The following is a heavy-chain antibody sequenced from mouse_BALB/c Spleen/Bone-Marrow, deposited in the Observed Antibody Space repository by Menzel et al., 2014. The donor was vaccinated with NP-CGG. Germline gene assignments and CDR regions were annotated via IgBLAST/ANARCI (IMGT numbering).Heavy chain of an antibody. Sequence: EVQLQESGPSLVKPSQTLSLTRSVTGDSITSGYWNWIWKFPGNKLEYMGYISYSGSTYYSPSLKSRISITRDTSKNQYYLQLNSVTTEDTATYYCATYDGYYFDYWGQGTTLTVSS. D-gene: IGHD2-3*01. V-gene: IGHV3-8*02. CDR3: ATYDGYYFDY. J-gene: IGHJ2*01. CDR1: GDSITSGY. CDR2: ISYSGST.